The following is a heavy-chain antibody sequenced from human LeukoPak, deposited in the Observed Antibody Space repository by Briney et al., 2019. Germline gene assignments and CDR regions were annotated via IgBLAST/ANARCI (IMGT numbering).Heavy chain of an antibody. Sequence: SETLSLTCTVSGGSISSYYWSWIRQPPGKGLEWIGEINHSGSTNYNPSLKSRVTISVDTSKNQFSLKLSSVTAADTAVYYCASYSSSWYYFDYWGQGTLVTVSS. CDR2: INHSGST. CDR3: ASYSSSWYYFDY. V-gene: IGHV4-34*01. D-gene: IGHD6-13*01. CDR1: GGSISSYY. J-gene: IGHJ4*02.